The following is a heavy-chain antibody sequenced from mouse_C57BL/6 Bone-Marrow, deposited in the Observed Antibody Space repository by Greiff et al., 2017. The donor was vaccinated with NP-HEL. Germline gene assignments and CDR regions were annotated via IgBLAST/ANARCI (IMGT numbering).Heavy chain of an antibody. CDR1: GYTFTDSN. D-gene: IGHD2-10*02. CDR2: ITPNNGGT. CDR3: TRGGYGNPFAY. J-gene: IGHJ3*01. Sequence: VQLQQSGPELVKPGASVTIPCKASGYTFTDSNMDWVKQSHGPSLEWIGDITPNNGGTIYNQKFKGKATLTVDKSSSHAYMELRSLTSEDTAVYYCTRGGYGNPFAYWGQGTLVTVSA. V-gene: IGHV1-18*01.